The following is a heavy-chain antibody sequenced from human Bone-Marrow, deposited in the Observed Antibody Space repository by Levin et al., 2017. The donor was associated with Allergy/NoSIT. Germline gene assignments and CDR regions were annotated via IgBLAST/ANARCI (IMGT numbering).Heavy chain of an antibody. V-gene: IGHV5-51*01. Sequence: KVSCQGSGYSFTGNWIAWVRQRPGKGLEWMGIIYPGDSDTRYSPSFQGQVTISVDKSIKTAYLQWNSLKPSDTATYYCTRLQDSLNHWLDPWGQGTLVTVSS. J-gene: IGHJ5*02. CDR3: TRLQDSLNHWLDP. CDR2: IYPGDSDT. CDR1: GYSFTGNW. D-gene: IGHD1-14*01.